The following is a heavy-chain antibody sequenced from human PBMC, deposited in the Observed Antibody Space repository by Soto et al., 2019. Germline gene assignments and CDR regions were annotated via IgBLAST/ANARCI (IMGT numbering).Heavy chain of an antibody. CDR1: GFTFSDYY. Sequence: QVQLVESGGGLVKPGGSLRLSCAASGFTFSDYYMTWIRQAPGKGLEWVSHIRYDGTTIHYADSVKGRFPISRENAKNSLFLQMNSLSAEDTAVYYCARAVASYDAFDMWGQGTLVTVSS. CDR3: ARAVASYDAFDM. J-gene: IGHJ3*02. CDR2: IRYDGTTI. D-gene: IGHD3-10*01. V-gene: IGHV3-11*01.